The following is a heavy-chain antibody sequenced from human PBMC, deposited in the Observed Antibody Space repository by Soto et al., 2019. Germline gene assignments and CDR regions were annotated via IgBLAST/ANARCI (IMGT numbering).Heavy chain of an antibody. CDR1: GDSISSNNNY. V-gene: IGHV4-30-4*01. CDR2: ISYSGTT. Sequence: SETLSLTCTVSGDSISSNNNYWSWIRQPPGDGLEWIGFISYSGTTSYSPSLKSRVAISLDTSKNQISLSLSSVTAADTAVYHCARGRGYSYGLDPWGQGTLVTVSS. D-gene: IGHD5-18*01. J-gene: IGHJ5*02. CDR3: ARGRGYSYGLDP.